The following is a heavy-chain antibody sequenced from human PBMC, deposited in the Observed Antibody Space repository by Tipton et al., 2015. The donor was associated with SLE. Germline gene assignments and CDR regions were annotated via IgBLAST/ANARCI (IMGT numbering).Heavy chain of an antibody. V-gene: IGHV4-38-2*01. CDR2: IYHSGST. J-gene: IGHJ6*03. CDR3: ARGGDYDFWRGYIANMDV. Sequence: TLSLTCAVSGYSISSGYFWGWIRQPPGKGLEWIGSIYHSGSTYYNPSLKSRVTISVDTSKNQFSLRLSSVTVADTAVYYCARGGDYDFWRGYIANMDVWGKGTTVTVSS. CDR1: GYSISSGYF. D-gene: IGHD3-3*01.